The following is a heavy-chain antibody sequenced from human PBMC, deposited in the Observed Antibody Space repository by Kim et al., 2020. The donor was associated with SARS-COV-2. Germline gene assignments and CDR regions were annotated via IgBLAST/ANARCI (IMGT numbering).Heavy chain of an antibody. D-gene: IGHD4-4*01. CDR3: ASSNKFYYYGMDV. Sequence: YADSVKGRFVITRDNAKNSMYLQMNSLRAEDTAVYYCASSNKFYYYGMDVWGQGTTVTVSS. V-gene: IGHV3-21*01. J-gene: IGHJ6*02.